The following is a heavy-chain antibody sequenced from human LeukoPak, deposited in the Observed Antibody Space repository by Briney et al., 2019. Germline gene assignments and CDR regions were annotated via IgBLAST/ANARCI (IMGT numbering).Heavy chain of an antibody. CDR3: ARGQYCSTTTCYSARRYFDF. D-gene: IGHD2-2*01. J-gene: IGHJ4*02. Sequence: PSETLSLTCAVSGGAFSNYFWTWIRQPPGKGLEWIEEINDSGSTNSNSSLRSRVAISLDTSKNQFSLRLTSVTAADTAVYYCARGQYCSTTTCYSARRYFDFWGQGTLVTVSS. CDR1: GGAFSNYF. CDR2: INDSGST. V-gene: IGHV4-34*01.